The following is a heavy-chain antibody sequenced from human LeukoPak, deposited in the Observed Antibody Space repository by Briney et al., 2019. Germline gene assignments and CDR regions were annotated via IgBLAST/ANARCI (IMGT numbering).Heavy chain of an antibody. V-gene: IGHV5-51*01. CDR2: IYPGDSDT. CDR1: GXSFTSYW. D-gene: IGHD6-25*01. CDR3: ARHEPLAAFDY. J-gene: IGHJ4*02. Sequence: SLKISXXGSGXSFTSYWIGWVRQMPGKGLEWMGIIYPGDSDTRYSPSFQGQVTISADKSISTAYLQWSSLKASDTAMYYCARHEPLAAFDYWGQGTLVTVSS.